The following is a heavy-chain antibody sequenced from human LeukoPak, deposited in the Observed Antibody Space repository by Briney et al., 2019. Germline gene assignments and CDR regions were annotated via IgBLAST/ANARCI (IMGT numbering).Heavy chain of an antibody. CDR2: IYSGGST. Sequence: GGSLRLSCAASGFTFSSYSMNWVRQAPGKGLEWVSVIYSGGSTYYADSVKSRFTISRDNSENTLYLQMNSLRAEDTAVYYCAKDGRHRCWGQGTLVNGSP. CDR3: AKDGRHRC. J-gene: IGHJ4*02. D-gene: IGHD1-14*01. V-gene: IGHV3-53*01. CDR1: GFTFSSYS.